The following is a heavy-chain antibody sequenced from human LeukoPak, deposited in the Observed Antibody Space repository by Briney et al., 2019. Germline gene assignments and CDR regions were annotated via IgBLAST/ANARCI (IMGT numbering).Heavy chain of an antibody. V-gene: IGHV1-2*02. CDR3: ARARSGCSGGSCYYHY. Sequence: ASVKVSCKASGYTFTGYYMHWVRQAPGQGLEWMGWINPNSGGTNYAQKFQGRVTMTRNTSISTAYMELSSPRSEDTAVYYCARARSGCSGGSCYYHYWGQGTLVTVSS. CDR2: INPNSGGT. CDR1: GYTFTGYY. J-gene: IGHJ4*02. D-gene: IGHD2-15*01.